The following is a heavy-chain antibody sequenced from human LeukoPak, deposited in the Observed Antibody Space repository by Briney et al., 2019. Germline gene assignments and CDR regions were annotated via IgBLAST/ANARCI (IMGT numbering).Heavy chain of an antibody. Sequence: GESLKISCKGSGYSFTSYWIGWVRQMPGKGLEWMGIIYPGDSDTRYSPSFQGQVTISADKSISTAYLQWSSLKASDTAMYYCARLAIFGVVIRYWFDPWGQGTLVTVSS. CDR3: ARLAIFGVVIRYWFDP. V-gene: IGHV5-51*01. CDR1: GYSFTSYW. CDR2: IYPGDSDT. D-gene: IGHD3-3*01. J-gene: IGHJ5*02.